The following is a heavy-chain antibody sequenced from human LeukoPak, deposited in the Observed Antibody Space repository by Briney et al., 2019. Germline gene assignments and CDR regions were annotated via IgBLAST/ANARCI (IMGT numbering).Heavy chain of an antibody. J-gene: IGHJ6*02. Sequence: PSETLSLTCAVYGGSFSGYYWSWIRQPPGKGLEWIGEINHSGSTNYNPSLKSRVTISVDTSKNQFSLKLSSVTAADTAVYYYARGVKGGYCSGGSCMTRKIYYYGMDVWGQGTTVTVSS. CDR2: INHSGST. V-gene: IGHV4-34*01. D-gene: IGHD2-15*01. CDR1: GGSFSGYY. CDR3: ARGVKGGYCSGGSCMTRKIYYYGMDV.